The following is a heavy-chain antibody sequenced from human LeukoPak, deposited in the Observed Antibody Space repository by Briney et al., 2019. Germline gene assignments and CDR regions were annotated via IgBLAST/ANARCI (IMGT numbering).Heavy chain of an antibody. CDR1: GGSISSYY. CDR3: ARSYWAHFDY. D-gene: IGHD2-8*02. V-gene: IGHV4-59*08. J-gene: IGHJ4*02. Sequence: SETLSLTCTVSGGSISSYYWSWIRQPPGKGLEWIGYIYYSGSTNYNPSLKSRVTISVDTSKNQFSLKLSPVTAADTAVYYCARSYWAHFDYWGQGTLVTVSS. CDR2: IYYSGST.